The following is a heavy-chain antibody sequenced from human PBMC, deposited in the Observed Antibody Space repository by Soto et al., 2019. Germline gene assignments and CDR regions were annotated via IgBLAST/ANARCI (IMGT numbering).Heavy chain of an antibody. CDR1: GFTFSSYA. CDR3: AKDRSVHYDFWSGYYALDY. V-gene: IGHV3-23*01. D-gene: IGHD3-3*01. Sequence: GGSLRLSCAASGFTFSSYAMSWVRQAPGKGLEWVSAISGSGGSTYYVDSVKGRFTISRDNSKNTLYLQMNSLRAEDTAVYYCAKDRSVHYDFWSGYYALDYWGQGTLVTVSS. CDR2: ISGSGGST. J-gene: IGHJ4*02.